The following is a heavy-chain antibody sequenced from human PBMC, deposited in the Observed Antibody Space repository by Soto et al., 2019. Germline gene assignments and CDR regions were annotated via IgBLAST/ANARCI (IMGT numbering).Heavy chain of an antibody. CDR2: ISAYNGNT. CDR3: ARDGSSWYYYYYGMDV. CDR1: GYTFTSYG. V-gene: IGHV1-18*04. D-gene: IGHD6-13*01. J-gene: IGHJ6*02. Sequence: SVKVSCKASGYTFTSYGISWVRQAPGQGLEWMGWISAYNGNTNYAQKLQGRVTMTTDTSTSTAYMELRSLRSDDTAVYYCARDGSSWYYYYYGMDVWGQGTTVTVSS.